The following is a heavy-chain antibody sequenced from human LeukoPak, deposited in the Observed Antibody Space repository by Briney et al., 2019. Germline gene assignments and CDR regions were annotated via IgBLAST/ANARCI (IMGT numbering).Heavy chain of an antibody. V-gene: IGHV4-39*01. CDR3: ARVGAQLERHGFWCFDP. D-gene: IGHD1-1*01. CDR2: IYYTGST. CDR1: GGSFSSYY. J-gene: IGHJ5*02. Sequence: PSETLSLTCAVYGGSFSSYYWGWIRQPPGKGLEWIGSIYYTGSTYYNPSLKSRVTISVDTSKNQFSLKLSSATATDTSVYYCARVGAQLERHGFWCFDPWGQGTLVTVSS.